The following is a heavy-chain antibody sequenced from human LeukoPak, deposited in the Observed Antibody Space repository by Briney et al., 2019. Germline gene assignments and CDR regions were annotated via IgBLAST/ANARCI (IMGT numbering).Heavy chain of an antibody. D-gene: IGHD5-18*01. CDR3: ARGNSYGYRDDAFDI. V-gene: IGHV3-13*01. Sequence: SGGSLRLSCAASGFTFSSYDMHWVRQATGKGLEWASAIGTAGDTYYPGSVKGRFTISRENAKNSLYLQMNSLRAGDTAVYYCARGNSYGYRDDAFDIWGQGTMVTVSS. J-gene: IGHJ3*02. CDR1: GFTFSSYD. CDR2: IGTAGDT.